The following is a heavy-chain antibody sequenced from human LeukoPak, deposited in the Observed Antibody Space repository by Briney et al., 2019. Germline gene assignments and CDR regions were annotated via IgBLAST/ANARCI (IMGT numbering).Heavy chain of an antibody. V-gene: IGHV6-1*01. CDR1: GDSVSSNSAA. D-gene: IGHD3-22*01. J-gene: IGHJ4*02. CDR3: ARAPRGYYYDSSGYYYFDY. Sequence: SQTLSLTCAISGDSVSSNSAAWNSIRQSPSRGLEWLGRTYYRSKWYNDYAVSVKSRITINPDTSKNQFSLQLNSVTPEDTAVYYCARAPRGYYYDSSGYYYFDYWGQGTLVTVSS. CDR2: TYYRSKWYN.